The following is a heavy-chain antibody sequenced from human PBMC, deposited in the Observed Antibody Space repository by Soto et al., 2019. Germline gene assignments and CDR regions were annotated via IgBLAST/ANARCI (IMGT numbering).Heavy chain of an antibody. V-gene: IGHV1-69*02. CDR3: ARRGCSGGSCYYDRVEYFQH. J-gene: IGHJ1*01. Sequence: QVQLVQSGAEVKKPGSSVKVSCKASGGTFSSYTISWVRQAPGQGLEWMGRIIPILGIANYAQKFQGRVTITADNSTSTVYMALTSLRSEDTAVYYCARRGCSGGSCYYDRVEYFQHWGQGTLVTVSS. CDR1: GGTFSSYT. CDR2: IIPILGIA. D-gene: IGHD2-15*01.